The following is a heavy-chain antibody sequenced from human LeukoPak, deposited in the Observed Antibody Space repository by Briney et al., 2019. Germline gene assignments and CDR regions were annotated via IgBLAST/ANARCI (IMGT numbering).Heavy chain of an antibody. D-gene: IGHD6-6*01. CDR2: ISRSSSTI. Sequence: SGGSLRLSCAASGFTFSSYSMNWVRQAPGKGLEWVSYISRSSSTIYYADSVKGRFTISRDNAKNSVYLQMNSLRAEDTAVYYCARDPYSSSSFDYWGQGTLVTVSS. CDR1: GFTFSSYS. J-gene: IGHJ4*02. V-gene: IGHV3-48*01. CDR3: ARDPYSSSSFDY.